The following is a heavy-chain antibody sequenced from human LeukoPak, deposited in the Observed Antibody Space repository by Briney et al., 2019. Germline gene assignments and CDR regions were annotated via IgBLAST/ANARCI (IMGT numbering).Heavy chain of an antibody. V-gene: IGHV4-34*01. Sequence: SETLSLTCAVYGGSFSGYYWSWIRQPPGKGLEWFGEINHSGSTNYNPSLKSRVTISVDTSKNQFSLKLSSVTAADTAVYYRARGAPEGYFDYWGQGTLVTVSS. CDR2: INHSGST. CDR3: ARGAPEGYFDY. CDR1: GGSFSGYY. J-gene: IGHJ4*02.